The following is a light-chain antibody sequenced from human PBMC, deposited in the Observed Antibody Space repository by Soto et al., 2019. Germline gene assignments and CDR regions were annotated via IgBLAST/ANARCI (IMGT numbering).Light chain of an antibody. V-gene: IGLV2-23*02. Sequence: ITSTRTSSDVGSYNLVSWYQQHPGKAPKLMIYEVSKRPSGVSNRFSGSKSGNTASLTISGLQAEDEADYYCCSYAGSSTFLYVFGTGTKVTVL. CDR3: CSYAGSSTFLYV. CDR1: SSDVGSYNL. J-gene: IGLJ1*01. CDR2: EVS.